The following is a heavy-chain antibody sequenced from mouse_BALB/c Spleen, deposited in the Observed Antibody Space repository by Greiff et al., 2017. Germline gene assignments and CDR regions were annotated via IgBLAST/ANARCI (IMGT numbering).Heavy chain of an antibody. V-gene: IGHV3-2*02. J-gene: IGHJ2*01. Sequence: EVKLMESGPGLVKPSQSLSLTCTVTGYSITSDYAWNWIRQFPGNKLEWMGYISYSGSTSYNPSLKSRISITRDTSKNQFFLQLNSVTTEDTATYYCARRAYYGNSFDYWGQGTTLTVSS. CDR2: ISYSGST. CDR3: ARRAYYGNSFDY. D-gene: IGHD2-10*01. CDR1: GYSITSDYA.